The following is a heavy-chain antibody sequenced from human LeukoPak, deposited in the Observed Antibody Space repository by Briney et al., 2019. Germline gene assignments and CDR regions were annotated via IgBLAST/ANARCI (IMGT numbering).Heavy chain of an antibody. Sequence: GESLKISCEASGHSFTNHWIGWVRQMPGKGLEWMGIINLGDSETQYSPSFQGQVTNSLDKSISTAYLQWRSLKVSDTAMYYCARRPYSGSPNWFDPWGQGTLVTVSS. CDR1: GHSFTNHW. D-gene: IGHD1-26*01. CDR3: ARRPYSGSPNWFDP. J-gene: IGHJ5*02. V-gene: IGHV5-51*01. CDR2: INLGDSET.